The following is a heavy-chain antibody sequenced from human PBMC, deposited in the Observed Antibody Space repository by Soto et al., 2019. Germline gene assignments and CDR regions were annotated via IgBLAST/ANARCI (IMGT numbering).Heavy chain of an antibody. CDR3: ARSTRSTGSFLFDY. CDR1: GGSFNSGGFS. J-gene: IGHJ4*02. V-gene: IGHV4-30-2*01. CDR2: IYPSGST. D-gene: IGHD1-26*01. Sequence: QLQLQESGSGLVKPSQTLSLTCAVSGGSFNSGGFSWSWLRQPPGKGLEWIGYIYPSGSTYYNPSLESRVAISVDRSKNQFSLELTSVTAADTAVYYCARSTRSTGSFLFDYWGQGTLVTVSS.